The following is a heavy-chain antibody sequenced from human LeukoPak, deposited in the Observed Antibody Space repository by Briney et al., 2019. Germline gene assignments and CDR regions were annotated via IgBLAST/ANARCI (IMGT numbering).Heavy chain of an antibody. D-gene: IGHD3-10*01. J-gene: IGHJ5*02. Sequence: SQTLSLTCAISGDSVSSNSAAWNCIRQSPSRGLEWLGRTYYRSKLYNDYAVSAKTRITINPDTSKNQFSLQLNSVTPEDPAVYYCARSKTNRAVRGVIITNWFDPWGQGTLVTVSS. CDR3: ARSKTNRAVRGVIITNWFDP. V-gene: IGHV6-1*01. CDR1: GDSVSSNSAA. CDR2: TYYRSKLYN.